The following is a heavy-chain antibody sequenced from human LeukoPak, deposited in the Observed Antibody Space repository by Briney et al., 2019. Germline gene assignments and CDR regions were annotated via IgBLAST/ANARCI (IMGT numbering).Heavy chain of an antibody. V-gene: IGHV3-23*01. CDR3: AKVRTYFYHGLDV. J-gene: IGHJ6*02. D-gene: IGHD1-14*01. CDR2: ISGTTSGT. Sequence: GGSLRLSCAASGFTFSTCAMSWVRKAPGKGLEWVSGISGTTSGTYYADSVKGRFTISRDNSKNTLFLQVNSLRAEDTAVYYCAKVRTYFYHGLDVWGQGTTVTVSS. CDR1: GFTFSTCA.